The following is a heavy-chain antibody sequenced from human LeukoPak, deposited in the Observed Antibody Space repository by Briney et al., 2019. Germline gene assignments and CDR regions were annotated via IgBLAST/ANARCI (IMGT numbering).Heavy chain of an antibody. CDR2: IKEYGSEK. CDR3: ARHLVEGYTRKWFDL. Sequence: PGGSLRLSCAASGFTFSSYAMSWVRQAPGKGLEWVANIKEYGSEKYYVDSVKGRFTASRDDAKNSLYLQMTSLRAEDTAVYYCARHLVEGYTRKWFDLWGQGTLVTVSS. V-gene: IGHV3-7*01. CDR1: GFTFSSYA. J-gene: IGHJ5*02. D-gene: IGHD5-12*01.